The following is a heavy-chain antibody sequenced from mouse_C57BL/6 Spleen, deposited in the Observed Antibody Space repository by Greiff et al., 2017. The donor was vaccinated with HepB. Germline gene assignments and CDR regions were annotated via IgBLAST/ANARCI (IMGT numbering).Heavy chain of an antibody. CDR1: GYTFTSYW. Sequence: QVQLQQPGAELVMPGASVKLSCKASGYTFTSYWMHWVKQRPGQGLEWIGEIDPSDSYTNYNQKFKGKSTLTVDKSSSTAYMQRSSLTSEDSAVYYCARYDYYGSSYGYFDVWGTGTTVTVSS. CDR2: IDPSDSYT. D-gene: IGHD1-1*01. V-gene: IGHV1-69*01. CDR3: ARYDYYGSSYGYFDV. J-gene: IGHJ1*03.